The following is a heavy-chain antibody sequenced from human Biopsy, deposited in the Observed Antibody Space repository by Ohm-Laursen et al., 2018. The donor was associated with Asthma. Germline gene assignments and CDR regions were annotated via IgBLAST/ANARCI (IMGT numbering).Heavy chain of an antibody. V-gene: IGHV4-39*01. CDR1: SGSGGYMRSGNYY. CDR2: IYYSGTT. CDR3: VRGSSSWHHGPFHYYYGLDV. D-gene: IGHD6-13*01. Sequence: GTLSLTCSLSSGSGGYMRSGNYYWGWIRQPPGKGLEWIGSIYYSGTTYYKPPLESRVTVSANTSKNQFSLKLTSVTAADTAVYYCVRGSSSWHHGPFHYYYGLDVWGQGTTATVSS. J-gene: IGHJ6*02.